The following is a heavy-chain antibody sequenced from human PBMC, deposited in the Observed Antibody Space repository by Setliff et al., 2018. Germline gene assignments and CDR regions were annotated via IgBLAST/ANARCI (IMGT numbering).Heavy chain of an antibody. V-gene: IGHV4-34*12. CDR1: GGSFSGYY. CDR3: ASSFSRSGKFLLDY. J-gene: IGHJ4*02. CDR2: IIHSGST. D-gene: IGHD1-26*01. Sequence: SETLSLTCAVYGGSFSGYYWSWIRQPPGKRLEWIGEIIHSGSTNYNPSLKSRVTISMDTSKNQFSLKVPSVTAADTAVYYCASSFSRSGKFLLDYWGQGALVTVSS.